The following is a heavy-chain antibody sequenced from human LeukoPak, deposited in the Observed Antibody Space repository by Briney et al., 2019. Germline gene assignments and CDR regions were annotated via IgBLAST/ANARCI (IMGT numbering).Heavy chain of an antibody. CDR2: VNHRGSA. CDR1: GGSFSGYY. J-gene: IGHJ4*03. D-gene: IGHD6-6*01. Sequence: PSETLSLTCAVYGGSFSGYYWTWIRQPPGKGLEWIGEVNHRGSANYNPSLKSRVTISVDTSKNQFSLKLSSVTAADTAVYYCARSRDETTSSSDLDSWGHGTLVTVSS. V-gene: IGHV4-34*01. CDR3: ARSRDETTSSSDLDS.